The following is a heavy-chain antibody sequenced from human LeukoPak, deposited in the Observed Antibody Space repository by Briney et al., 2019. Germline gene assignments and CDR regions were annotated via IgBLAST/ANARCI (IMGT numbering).Heavy chain of an antibody. V-gene: IGHV3-48*04. CDR2: ISSRSGTI. Sequence: QSGGSLRLSCAASGFTFSNYNMNWVRQAPGKGLEWVSHISSRSGTISYADSVKGRFTISRDNAKNSLYLQMNSLRAEDTAVYYCARELWFGELLSTYWGQGTLVTVSS. CDR1: GFTFSNYN. J-gene: IGHJ4*02. CDR3: ARELWFGELLSTY. D-gene: IGHD3-10*01.